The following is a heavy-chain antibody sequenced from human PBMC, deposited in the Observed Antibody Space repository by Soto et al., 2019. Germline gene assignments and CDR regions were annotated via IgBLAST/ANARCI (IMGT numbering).Heavy chain of an antibody. CDR1: GFSFSNYA. CDR3: ANSLYGSWNYYNSYPPFY. D-gene: IGHD3-10*01. Sequence: GGSLRLSCGVSGFSFSNYAMSWVRHAPGKGLEWVSAISGSGAGTYYADSVKGRFTISRDNSKNTLYLQMSSLRVEDTAVYYCANSLYGSWNYYNSYPPFYWGRGTLDTVSA. V-gene: IGHV3-23*01. J-gene: IGHJ1*01. CDR2: ISGSGAGT.